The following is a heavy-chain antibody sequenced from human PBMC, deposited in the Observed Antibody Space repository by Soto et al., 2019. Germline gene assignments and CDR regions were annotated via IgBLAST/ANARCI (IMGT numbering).Heavy chain of an antibody. J-gene: IGHJ4*02. CDR2: ISGTGTKT. CDR1: EGKFRDLA. CDR3: AKDHSSGWPHAY. D-gene: IGHD6-19*01. Sequence: VRLLRVRWTAAEGKFRDLAISRIRQAPGKGLEWVSSISGTGTKTYYADSVRGRFTISRDNSKNTLYLQMNSLRAEDTAVYSCAKDHSSGWPHAYWGQGTLVTSPQ. V-gene: IGHV3-23*01.